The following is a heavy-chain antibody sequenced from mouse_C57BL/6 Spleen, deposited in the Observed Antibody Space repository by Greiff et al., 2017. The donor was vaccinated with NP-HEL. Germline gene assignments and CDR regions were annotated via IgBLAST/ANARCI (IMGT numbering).Heavy chain of an antibody. CDR2: IYPGDGDT. J-gene: IGHJ4*01. Sequence: VKLMESGPELVKPGASVKISCKASGYAFSSSWMNWVKQRPGKGLEWIGRIYPGDGDTNYNGKFKGKATLTADKSSSTAYMQLSSLTSEDSAVYFCTRADYYGNYETDYYAMDYWGQGTSVTVSA. CDR1: GYAFSSSW. CDR3: TRADYYGNYETDYYAMDY. D-gene: IGHD2-1*01. V-gene: IGHV1-82*01.